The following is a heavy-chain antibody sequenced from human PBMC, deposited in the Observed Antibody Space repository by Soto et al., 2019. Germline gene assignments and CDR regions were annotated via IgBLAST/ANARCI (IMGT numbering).Heavy chain of an antibody. CDR3: ARGRGSTGYLGREHYFDY. J-gene: IGHJ4*02. CDR2: IDIGGNT. V-gene: IGHV3-66*01. D-gene: IGHD2-2*01. Sequence: EVQVVESGGGLVQPGGSLRLSCAASGFSVTNNYMNWFRQAPGKGLEWVSIIDIGGNTYYADSVKDRFTISRDNSRNTLDLHMDSLRAEDTAVYYCARGRGSTGYLGREHYFDYWGQGTLVTVSP. CDR1: GFSVTNNY.